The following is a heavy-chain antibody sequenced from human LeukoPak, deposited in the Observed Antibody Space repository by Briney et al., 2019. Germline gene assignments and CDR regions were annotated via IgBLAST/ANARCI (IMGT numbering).Heavy chain of an antibody. CDR2: ISAYNGNT. J-gene: IGHJ4*02. V-gene: IGHV1-18*01. CDR3: ARSSSVTIPGYYFDY. CDR1: DYTFTSYG. Sequence: GSVKVSCKASDYTFTSYGISWVRQAPGQGLEWMRWISAYNGNTNYAQKLQGRVTMTTDTSTSTAYMELRSLKSDDTALYYCARSSSVTIPGYYFDYWGQGTLVTVSS. D-gene: IGHD2-21*01.